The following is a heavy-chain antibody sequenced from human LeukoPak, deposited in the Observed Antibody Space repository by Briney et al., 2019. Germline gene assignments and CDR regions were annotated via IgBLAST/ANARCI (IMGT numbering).Heavy chain of an antibody. CDR2: FYYSGST. J-gene: IGHJ4*02. D-gene: IGHD1-26*01. V-gene: IGHV4-59*01. CDR1: GFTFSTYW. CDR3: ARGQGGNYYLNYFDY. Sequence: PGGSLRLSCAASGFTFSTYWMHWIRQPPGKGLEWIGHFYYSGSTTYNPSLKSRVTFSVDTSRNQFSLKLTPVTAADTALYYCARGQGGNYYLNYFDYWGQGALVTVSS.